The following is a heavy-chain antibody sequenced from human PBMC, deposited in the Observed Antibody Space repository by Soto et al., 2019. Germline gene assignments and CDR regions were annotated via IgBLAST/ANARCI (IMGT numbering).Heavy chain of an antibody. V-gene: IGHV3-23*01. Sequence: PGGSLRLSCAASGFTFSSYAMSWVRQAPGKGLEWVSAISGSGGSTYYADSVKGRFTISRDNSKNTLYLQMNSLRAEDTAVYYCARDLVRFLEYGSDYYYYGMDVWGQGTTVTVSS. CDR1: GFTFSSYA. CDR3: ARDLVRFLEYGSDYYYYGMDV. CDR2: ISGSGGST. J-gene: IGHJ6*02. D-gene: IGHD3-3*01.